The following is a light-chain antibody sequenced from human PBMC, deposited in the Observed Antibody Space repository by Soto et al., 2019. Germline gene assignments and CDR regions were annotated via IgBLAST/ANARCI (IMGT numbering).Light chain of an antibody. J-gene: IGLJ2*01. V-gene: IGLV2-11*01. CDR1: SSDVGGYNY. Sequence: QSALTQPRSVSGSPGQSVTISCTGTSSDVGGYNYVSWYQQHPGKAPKLMIYDVSKRPSGVPDRFSGSKSGNTASLTISGLQAEDEADYYCCSYAGATAVFGGGTKLTDL. CDR3: CSYAGATAV. CDR2: DVS.